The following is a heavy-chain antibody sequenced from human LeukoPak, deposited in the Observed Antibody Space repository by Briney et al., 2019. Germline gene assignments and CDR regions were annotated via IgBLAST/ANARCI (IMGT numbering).Heavy chain of an antibody. Sequence: PGGSLRLSCAASGFTFSSYSMNWVRQAPGKGLEWVAFIRYDGSNKYYADSVKGRFTISRDNSKNTLYLQMNSLRAEDTAVYYCAKRVGDYYDSSGYSSHWGQGTLVTVSS. J-gene: IGHJ4*02. CDR1: GFTFSSYS. CDR3: AKRVGDYYDSSGYSSH. V-gene: IGHV3-30*02. D-gene: IGHD3-22*01. CDR2: IRYDGSNK.